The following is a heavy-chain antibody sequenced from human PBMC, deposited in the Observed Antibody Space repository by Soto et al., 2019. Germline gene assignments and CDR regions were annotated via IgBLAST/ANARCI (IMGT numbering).Heavy chain of an antibody. CDR1: GGSISSGGYY. CDR2: IYYSGST. Sequence: TLSLTCTVSGGSISSGGYYWSWIRQHPGKGLEWIGYIYYSGSTYYNPSPKSRVTISVDTSKNQFSLKLSSVTAADTAVYYCARQDTDYYGSGSYGFDYWGQGTLVTVSS. D-gene: IGHD3-10*01. CDR3: ARQDTDYYGSGSYGFDY. V-gene: IGHV4-31*03. J-gene: IGHJ4*02.